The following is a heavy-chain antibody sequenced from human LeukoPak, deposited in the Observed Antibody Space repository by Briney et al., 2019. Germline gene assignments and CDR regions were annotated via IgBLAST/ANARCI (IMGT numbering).Heavy chain of an antibody. CDR2: INPNGGST. CDR3: ARGPALGAPAAAFDY. V-gene: IGHV1-46*01. Sequence: ASVTVSCKASGYTFTSYYMHWVRQAPGQGLEWMGIINPNGGSTSYAQKFQGRVTMTRDTSTSTVYMELSSLRSEDTAVYYCARGPALGAPAAAFDYWGQGTLVTVSS. CDR1: GYTFTSYY. D-gene: IGHD2-2*01. J-gene: IGHJ4*02.